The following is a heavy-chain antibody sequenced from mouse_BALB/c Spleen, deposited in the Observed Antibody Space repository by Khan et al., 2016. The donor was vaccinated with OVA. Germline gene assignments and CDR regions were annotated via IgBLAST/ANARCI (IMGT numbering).Heavy chain of an antibody. J-gene: IGHJ3*01. CDR3: ESHLTGSFAY. CDR1: GFTFSSYS. D-gene: IGHD4-1*01. Sequence: EVELVESGGDLMKPGGSLKLSCAASGFTFSSYSMSWVRQIPDKRLEWVASISSDGDYTYYPDSVKGRFTISRDNAKNTLYLQMSSLKSEDTAMYYCESHLTGSFAYWGQGTLVTVSA. CDR2: ISSDGDYT. V-gene: IGHV5-6*01.